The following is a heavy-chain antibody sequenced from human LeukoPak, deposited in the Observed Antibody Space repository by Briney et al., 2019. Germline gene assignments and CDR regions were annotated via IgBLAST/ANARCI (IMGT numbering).Heavy chain of an antibody. J-gene: IGHJ4*02. Sequence: SETLPLTCAVYGGSFSGYYWSWIRQPPGKGLEWIGEINHSGSTNYNPSLKSRVTISVDTSKNQFSLKLSSVTAADTAVYYCARLNPDYDILTGYPDYFDYWGQGTLVTVSS. V-gene: IGHV4-34*01. CDR3: ARLNPDYDILTGYPDYFDY. D-gene: IGHD3-9*01. CDR2: INHSGST. CDR1: GGSFSGYY.